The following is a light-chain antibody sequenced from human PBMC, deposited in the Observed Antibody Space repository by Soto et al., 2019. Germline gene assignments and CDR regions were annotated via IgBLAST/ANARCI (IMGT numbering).Light chain of an antibody. CDR2: AAS. Sequence: IQMTQSPSSLSASVGDTVTITCRASQIISNYLNWYQQKPGKAPNLLIYAASSLQSGVPSRFSGSPSGTDFTLTISSLQPEDFATYYCQQSYSTPRTFGQGTKVEIK. CDR1: QIISNY. V-gene: IGKV1-39*01. J-gene: IGKJ1*01. CDR3: QQSYSTPRT.